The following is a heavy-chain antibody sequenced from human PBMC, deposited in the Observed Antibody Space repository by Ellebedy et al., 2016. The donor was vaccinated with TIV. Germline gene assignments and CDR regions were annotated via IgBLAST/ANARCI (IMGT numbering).Heavy chain of an antibody. Sequence: SVKVSCXASGGTFGSDSFTWVRQAPGQGLDWMGGIIPILGTANYAQKFQGRVTITADESTSTAYMELSSLRSEDTAVYYCARGDALGVGELLSSGNVFDYWGQGTLVAVSS. D-gene: IGHD3-10*01. J-gene: IGHJ4*02. CDR3: ARGDALGVGELLSSGNVFDY. CDR2: IIPILGTA. V-gene: IGHV1-69*13. CDR1: GGTFGSDS.